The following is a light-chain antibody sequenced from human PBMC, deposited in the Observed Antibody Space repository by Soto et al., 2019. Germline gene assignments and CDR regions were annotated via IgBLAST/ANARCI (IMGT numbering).Light chain of an antibody. Sequence: EIVLTQSPATLSLSPWEIAILSCRASQSVSSYLAWYQQKPGQAPRLLIYDASNRATGIPARFSGSGSGTDFTLTISSLEPEDFAVYYCQQRSNWPSITFGQGTRLEI. CDR3: QQRSNWPSIT. CDR2: DAS. V-gene: IGKV3-11*01. J-gene: IGKJ5*01. CDR1: QSVSSY.